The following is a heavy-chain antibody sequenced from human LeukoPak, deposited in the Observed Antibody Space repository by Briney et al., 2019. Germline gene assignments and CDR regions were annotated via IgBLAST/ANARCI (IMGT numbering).Heavy chain of an antibody. CDR3: ARHHSKFWNYGMDV. J-gene: IGHJ6*02. V-gene: IGHV4-61*05. D-gene: IGHD3-3*01. Sequence: PSETLSLTCTVSGDSITGSHYYWGWIRQPPGKGLEWIGYIYYSGSTNYNPSLKSRVTISVDTSKNQFSLKLSSVTAADTAVYYCARHHSKFWNYGMDVWGQGTTVTVSS. CDR1: GDSITGSHYY. CDR2: IYYSGST.